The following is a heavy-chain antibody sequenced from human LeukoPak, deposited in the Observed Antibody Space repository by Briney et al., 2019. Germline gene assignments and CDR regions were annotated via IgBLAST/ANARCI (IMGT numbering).Heavy chain of an antibody. V-gene: IGHV1-18*01. Sequence: GASVRVSCKASGYTLTSYGFTWVRQAPGQGLEWMGWISAYTGNTNYAQKLQGRVSMTTDTSTSTAYMELRSLRSDDTAVYYCARPAPTGPLDYWGQGTLVTVSS. CDR3: ARPAPTGPLDY. CDR1: GYTLTSYG. J-gene: IGHJ4*02. CDR2: ISAYTGNT.